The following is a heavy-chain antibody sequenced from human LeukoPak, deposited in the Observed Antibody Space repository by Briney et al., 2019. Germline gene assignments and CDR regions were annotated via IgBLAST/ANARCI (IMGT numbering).Heavy chain of an antibody. D-gene: IGHD3-22*01. Sequence: SVKVSCKASGSSFNSYVITWVRQASGQGLEWMGRIIPILNVANFAQKFQGRVTITADKSTNTAHMELSSLRSEDTAVYYCTREGVYSPDGSGYHRDAFGIWGQGTVATVSS. CDR1: GSSFNSYV. V-gene: IGHV1-69*04. J-gene: IGHJ3*02. CDR3: TREGVYSPDGSGYHRDAFGI. CDR2: IIPILNVA.